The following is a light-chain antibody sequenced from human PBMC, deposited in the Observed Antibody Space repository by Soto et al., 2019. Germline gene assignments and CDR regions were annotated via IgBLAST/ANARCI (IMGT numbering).Light chain of an antibody. J-gene: IGKJ2*01. CDR2: GAS. CDR1: QSVSRNN. Sequence: EIVVTQSPGTLSLSPGERGTLSCRASQSVSRNNLAWYQQRPGQPPRLFIYGASSRAPGIPDRFSGSGSGTDFTLTISRLEPEDSAVYFCQQYDRPPYSFCQGTKLEIK. CDR3: QQYDRPPYS. V-gene: IGKV3-20*01.